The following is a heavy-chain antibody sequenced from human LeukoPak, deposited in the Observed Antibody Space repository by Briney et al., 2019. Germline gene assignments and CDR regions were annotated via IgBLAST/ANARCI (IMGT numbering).Heavy chain of an antibody. J-gene: IGHJ4*02. CDR1: GFTFSSYA. CDR3: AKLGY. V-gene: IGHV3-30*18. Sequence: PGGSLRLSCAASGFTFSSYAMSWVRQAPGKGLEWVAVISYDGSNKYYADSVKGRFTISRDNSKNTLYLQMNSLRAEDTAVYYCAKLGYWGQGTLVTVSS. CDR2: ISYDGSNK. D-gene: IGHD7-27*01.